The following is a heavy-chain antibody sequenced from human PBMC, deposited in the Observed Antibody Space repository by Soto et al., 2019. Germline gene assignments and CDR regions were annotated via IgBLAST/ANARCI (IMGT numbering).Heavy chain of an antibody. D-gene: IGHD3-3*01. J-gene: IGHJ5*02. V-gene: IGHV1-18*04. CDR3: ATSYDSGFDP. Sequence: LLLQSGAELKKPGASVKISCKASGYSFSTYDISWLRQAPGQGPEWMGRIGPKNGNTNYAQNFQDRVTMTADTSSSTAYMELRGLRSDDTAKYYCATSYDSGFDPWGQGTLVTVSS. CDR2: IGPKNGNT. CDR1: GYSFSTYD.